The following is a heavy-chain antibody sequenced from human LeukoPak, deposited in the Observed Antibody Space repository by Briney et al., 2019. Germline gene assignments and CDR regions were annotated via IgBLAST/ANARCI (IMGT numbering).Heavy chain of an antibody. J-gene: IGHJ3*01. D-gene: IGHD3-22*01. CDR3: ARASPRITMILN. Sequence: KPSETLSLTCTVSGGSISSGGYYWSWIRQHPGKGLEWIGYIYYSGSTYYNPSLKSRVTISVDRSKNQFSLKLSSVTAADTAVYYCARASPRITMILNWGQGTMVTVSS. CDR2: IYYSGST. V-gene: IGHV4-31*03. CDR1: GGSISSGGYY.